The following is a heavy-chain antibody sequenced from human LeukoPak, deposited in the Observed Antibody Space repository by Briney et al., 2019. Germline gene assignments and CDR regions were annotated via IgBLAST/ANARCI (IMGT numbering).Heavy chain of an antibody. D-gene: IGHD2-2*01. V-gene: IGHV3-30*18. CDR3: AKDPGYCSSTSCSSFDY. CDR2: ISYDGSNK. J-gene: IGHJ4*02. CDR1: GFTFSSYG. Sequence: GRSLRLSCTASGFTFSSYGMHWVRQAPGKGLEWVAVISYDGSNKYYADSVRGRFTISRDNSKNTLYLQMNSLRAEDTAVYYCAKDPGYCSSTSCSSFDYWGQGTLVTVSS.